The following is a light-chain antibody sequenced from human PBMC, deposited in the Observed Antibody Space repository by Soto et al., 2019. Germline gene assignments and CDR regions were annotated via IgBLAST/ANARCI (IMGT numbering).Light chain of an antibody. CDR2: SNN. Sequence: QSVLTQPPSASGTPGQRVTISCSGSSSNIGSNAVNWYQQLPGTAPKLLIHSNNQRPSGVPDRFSGPKSGTSASLAISGLQSEDEADYYCAAWDDSLNGPVFGGGTKVTVL. J-gene: IGLJ2*01. V-gene: IGLV1-44*01. CDR3: AAWDDSLNGPV. CDR1: SSNIGSNA.